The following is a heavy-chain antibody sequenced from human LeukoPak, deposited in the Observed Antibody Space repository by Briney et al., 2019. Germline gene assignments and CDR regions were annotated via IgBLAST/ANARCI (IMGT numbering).Heavy chain of an antibody. CDR3: ARLRYSSSWFYYYYMDV. Sequence: GESLKISCKGSGYSFTSYWIGWVRQMPGKGLEWMGIICPGDSDTRYSPSFQGQVTISADKSISTAYLQWSSLKASDTAMYYCARLRYSSSWFYYYYMDVWGKGTTVTVSS. CDR2: ICPGDSDT. V-gene: IGHV5-51*01. J-gene: IGHJ6*03. D-gene: IGHD6-13*01. CDR1: GYSFTSYW.